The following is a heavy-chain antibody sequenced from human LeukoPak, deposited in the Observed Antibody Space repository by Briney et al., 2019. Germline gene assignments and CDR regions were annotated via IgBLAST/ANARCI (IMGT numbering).Heavy chain of an antibody. CDR2: MSPNSGNT. CDR3: ARLGGTWDPADY. CDR1: GYSFTSYD. V-gene: IGHV1-8*01. Sequence: ASVKVSCKASGYSFTSYDINWVRQATGQGLEWMGWMSPNSGNTGYTQKFQDRVTMTRNTSISTAYMELRSLRSEDTAVYYCARLGGTWDPADYWGQGTPVTVSS. D-gene: IGHD3-16*01. J-gene: IGHJ4*02.